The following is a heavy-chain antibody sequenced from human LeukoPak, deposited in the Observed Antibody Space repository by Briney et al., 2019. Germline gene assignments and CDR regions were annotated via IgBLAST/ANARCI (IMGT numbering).Heavy chain of an antibody. CDR1: GYTFTSYY. CDR2: INPSGGST. CDR3: ARSIFLTNSSTWYPLAY. Sequence: ASVKVSCKASGYTFTSYYMHWVRQAPGQGLEWMGTINPSGGSTSYAQKFQGRVTMTRDTSTSTVYMELSSLRSEDTAVYYCARSIFLTNSSTWYPLAYWGQGTLVTVSS. D-gene: IGHD6-13*01. V-gene: IGHV1-46*01. J-gene: IGHJ4*02.